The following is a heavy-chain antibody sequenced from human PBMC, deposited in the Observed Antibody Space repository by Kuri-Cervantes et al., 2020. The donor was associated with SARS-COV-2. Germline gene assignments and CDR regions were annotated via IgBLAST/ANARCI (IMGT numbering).Heavy chain of an antibody. D-gene: IGHD7-27*01. CDR3: ARDLRLGKSLDY. J-gene: IGHJ4*02. CDR1: GFTFSSYT. CDR2: ISGSRSYI. V-gene: IGHV3-21*01. Sequence: GGSLRLSCVASGFTFSSYTLTWVRQAPGKALEWVSSISGSRSYIYYADSVKGRFTISTDNAENSLYLQMSSLRAEDTAVYYCARDLRLGKSLDYWGQGTLVTVSS.